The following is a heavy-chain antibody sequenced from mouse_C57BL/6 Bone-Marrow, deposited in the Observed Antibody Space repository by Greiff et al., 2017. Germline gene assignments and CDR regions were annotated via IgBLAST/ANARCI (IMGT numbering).Heavy chain of an antibody. CDR1: GFNIKDYY. V-gene: IGHV14-2*01. J-gene: IGHJ4*01. CDR3: ASSRGLTDYAMDY. CDR2: IDAEDGET. Sequence: VQLQQSGAELVKPGASVKLSCTASGFNIKDYYMHWVKQRPEQGLEWIGRIDAEDGETKYAPKFQGKDTITADTSSNTAYLQLSSLTSEDTAVYYCASSRGLTDYAMDYWGQGTSVTVAS. D-gene: IGHD4-1*01.